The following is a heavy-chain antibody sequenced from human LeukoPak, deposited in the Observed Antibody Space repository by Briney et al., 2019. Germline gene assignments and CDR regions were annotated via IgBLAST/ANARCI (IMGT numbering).Heavy chain of an antibody. D-gene: IGHD2-2*01. Sequence: ASETLSLTCTVSGGSISSYYWSWIRQPAGKGLEWVGRIYTSGSTNYNPSLKSRVTMSIDTSKKQFSLKLNSVTAADTAVYYCASARTTAFMDVWGKGTTVTVSS. CDR3: ASARTTAFMDV. CDR1: GGSISSYY. V-gene: IGHV4-4*07. CDR2: IYTSGST. J-gene: IGHJ6*04.